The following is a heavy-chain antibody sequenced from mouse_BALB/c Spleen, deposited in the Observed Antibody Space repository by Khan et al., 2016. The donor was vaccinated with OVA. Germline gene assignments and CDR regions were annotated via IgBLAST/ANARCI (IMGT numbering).Heavy chain of an antibody. CDR3: ARPGTLYALDY. D-gene: IGHD4-1*01. J-gene: IGHJ4*01. CDR2: ISIGGGNT. Sequence: EVKLVESGGGLVQPGGSLKLSCATSGFTFSDYYMYWVRQTPEKRLEWVAYISIGGGNTYYPDTIKGRFTISRDNAKNTLFLQMNRLKSEDTAMYYGARPGTLYALDYWGQGTSVTVSS. CDR1: GFTFSDYY. V-gene: IGHV5-12*02.